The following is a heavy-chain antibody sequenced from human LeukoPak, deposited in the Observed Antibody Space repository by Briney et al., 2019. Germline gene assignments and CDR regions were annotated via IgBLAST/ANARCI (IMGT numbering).Heavy chain of an antibody. V-gene: IGHV3-7*03. CDR1: GFTFSSYW. CDR2: IKQDGSEK. Sequence: PGGSLRLSCAASGFTFSSYWMSWVRQAPGKGLEWVAVIKQDGSEKFYVDSVKGRFTISRDNAKNSLYLQMNSLRAEDTAVYYCTRDSVGDSYADYWGQGTLVTVSS. CDR3: TRDSVGDSYADY. D-gene: IGHD5-18*01. J-gene: IGHJ4*02.